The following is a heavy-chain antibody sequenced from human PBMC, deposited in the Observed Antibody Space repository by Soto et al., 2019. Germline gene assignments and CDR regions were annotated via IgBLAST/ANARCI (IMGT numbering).Heavy chain of an antibody. CDR1: GGSFSGYY. CDR2: INHSGST. D-gene: IGHD3-3*01. CDR3: ARTGREDDFWSGYYIGIDY. J-gene: IGHJ4*02. Sequence: SETLSLTCAVYGGSFSGYYWSWIRQPPGKGLEWIGEINHSGSTNYNPSLKSRVTISVDTSKNQFSLKLSSVTAADTAVYYCARTGREDDFWSGYYIGIDYWGQGTLVTVSS. V-gene: IGHV4-34*01.